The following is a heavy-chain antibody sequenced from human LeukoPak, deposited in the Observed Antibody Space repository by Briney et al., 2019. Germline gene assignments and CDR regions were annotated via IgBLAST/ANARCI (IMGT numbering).Heavy chain of an antibody. CDR2: INPNSGGT. CDR3: ARAVSRYGYNHYYYYMDV. Sequence: EASVKVSCKVSGYPLNEVSIHWVRQAPGQGLEWMGWINPNSGGTNYAQKFQGRVTMTRDTSISTAYMELSRLRSDDTAVYYCARAVSRYGYNHYYYYMDVWGKGTTVTISS. D-gene: IGHD1-14*01. J-gene: IGHJ6*03. V-gene: IGHV1-2*02. CDR1: GYPLNEVS.